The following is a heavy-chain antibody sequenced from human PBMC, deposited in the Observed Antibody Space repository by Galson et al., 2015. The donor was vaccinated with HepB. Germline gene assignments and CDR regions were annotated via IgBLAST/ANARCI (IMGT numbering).Heavy chain of an antibody. Sequence: QSGAEVKKPGESLTISCKGSGYSFSTYWIGWVRQMPGKGLEWMGIIYAGDSDTRYSPSFQGQVTFSADKSISTAYLQWSSLKASDTAMYYCARRGDSYGPYGGYYFDSWGQGTLVTVPS. CDR2: IYAGDSDT. CDR3: ARRGDSYGPYGGYYFDS. D-gene: IGHD5-18*01. V-gene: IGHV5-51*01. CDR1: GYSFSTYW. J-gene: IGHJ4*02.